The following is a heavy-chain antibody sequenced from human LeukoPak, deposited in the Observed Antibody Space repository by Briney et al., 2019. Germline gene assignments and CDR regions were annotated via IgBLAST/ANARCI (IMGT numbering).Heavy chain of an antibody. Sequence: SGGSLRLSCAASGITVSDNYMSWVRQAPGKGLEWVSFIYSGGSGGATYYADSVKGRFTISRDNSKNTLYLQMDSLRAEDTAVYYCARDISGYYSVDYWGQGTLVTVSS. V-gene: IGHV3-53*05. CDR3: ARDISGYYSVDY. D-gene: IGHD5/OR15-5a*01. J-gene: IGHJ4*02. CDR1: GITVSDNY. CDR2: IYSGGSGGAT.